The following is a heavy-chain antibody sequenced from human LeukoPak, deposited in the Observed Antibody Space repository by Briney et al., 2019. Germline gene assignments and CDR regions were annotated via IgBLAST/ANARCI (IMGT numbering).Heavy chain of an antibody. CDR2: IRSKAYGGTT. V-gene: IGHV3-49*04. CDR3: TRSKAYYYDSSGNSGY. Sequence: GGSLRLSYAASGFTFSSYWMSWVRQAPGKGLEWVGFIRSKAYGGTTEYAASVKGRFAISRDDSKSIAYLQMNSLKTEDTAVYYCTRSKAYYYDSSGNSGYGGQGTLVTVSS. D-gene: IGHD3-22*01. CDR1: GFTFSSYW. J-gene: IGHJ4*02.